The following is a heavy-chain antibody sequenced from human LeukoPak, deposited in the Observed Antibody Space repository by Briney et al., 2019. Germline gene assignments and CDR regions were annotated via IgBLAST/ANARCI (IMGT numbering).Heavy chain of an antibody. CDR1: GFTFSSYS. CDR2: ISSSSSTI. CDR3: ARDQKGLYYYYYYMDV. D-gene: IGHD3/OR15-3a*01. J-gene: IGHJ6*03. V-gene: IGHV3-48*04. Sequence: GGSLRLSCAASGFTFSSYSMNWVRQAPGKGLEWVSYISSSSSTIYYADSVKGRFTISRDNAKNSLYLQMYSLRAEDTAVYYCARDQKGLYYYYYYMDVWGKGTTVTVSS.